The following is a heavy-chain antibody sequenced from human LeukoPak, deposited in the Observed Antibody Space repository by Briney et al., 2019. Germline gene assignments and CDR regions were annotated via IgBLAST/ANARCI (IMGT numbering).Heavy chain of an antibody. CDR3: YGSGRIAKYYGMDV. V-gene: IGHV4-4*07. Sequence: PSETLSLTCTVSGGSINSHYWSWIRQPAGKGLEWIGRIYTNVSTNYNPSLKSRVTMSVDTSKNQLSLKLSSVTAADTAVYYCYGSGRIAKYYGMDVWGQGTTVTVSS. CDR2: IYTNVST. J-gene: IGHJ6*02. CDR1: GGSINSHY. D-gene: IGHD3-10*01.